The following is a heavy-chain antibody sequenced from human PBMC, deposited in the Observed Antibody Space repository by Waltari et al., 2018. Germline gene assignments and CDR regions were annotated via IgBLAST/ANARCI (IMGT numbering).Heavy chain of an antibody. Sequence: EVQLVESGGGLILPGGSLRLSCAASGFSVSDNYMTWVRQAQGRGLESVSVIDSEGRTHYSESVKGRFTISRDNSKNTMYLQMNSLRVDDTAVYFCVGSSPGGTFDYWGQGTLVTVSS. V-gene: IGHV3-53*01. CDR2: IDSEGRT. CDR3: VGSSPGGTFDY. J-gene: IGHJ4*02. D-gene: IGHD3-16*01. CDR1: GFSVSDNY.